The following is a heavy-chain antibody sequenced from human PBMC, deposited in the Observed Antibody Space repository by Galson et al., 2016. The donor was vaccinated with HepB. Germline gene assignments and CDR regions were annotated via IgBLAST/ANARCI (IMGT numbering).Heavy chain of an antibody. D-gene: IGHD2-2*01. CDR3: AKALGHTSYPPFDY. CDR2: ISSSSSYI. J-gene: IGHJ4*02. CDR1: GFTFSSFS. V-gene: IGHV3-21*01. Sequence: SLRLSCAASGFTFSSFSMNWVRQAPGKGLEWVSSISSSSSYIYYADSVKGRFTISRDNAKNSLYLQMNSLRAEDTAVYYCAKALGHTSYPPFDYWGQGTLVTVSS.